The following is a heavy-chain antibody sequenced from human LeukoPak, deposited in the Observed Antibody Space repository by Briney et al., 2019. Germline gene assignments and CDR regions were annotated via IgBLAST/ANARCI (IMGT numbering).Heavy chain of an antibody. CDR1: GYSINSGFY. D-gene: IGHD6-19*01. V-gene: IGHV4-59*01. Sequence: SETLSLICTVSGYSINSGFYWGWIRQPPGKGLEWIGYIYYSGSTNYNPSLKSRVTISVDTSKNQFSLKLSSVTAADTAVYYCARDAEGGSSGWSIPDAFDIWGQGTMVTVSS. CDR3: ARDAEGGSSGWSIPDAFDI. J-gene: IGHJ3*02. CDR2: IYYSGST.